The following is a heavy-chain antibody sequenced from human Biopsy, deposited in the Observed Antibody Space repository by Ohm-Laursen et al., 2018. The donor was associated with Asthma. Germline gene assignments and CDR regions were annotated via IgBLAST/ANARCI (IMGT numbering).Heavy chain of an antibody. CDR2: ISYDGNHK. D-gene: IGHD5-12*01. Sequence: SLRLSCAAPGFMFRSFGMHWVRQAPGKGLEWVAVISYDGNHKFYEDSVKGRFTISRDNSKNTLYLQTNSLRTEDTAVYYCAKRRGYSGHDNDYWGQGTLVIVSS. V-gene: IGHV3-30*18. CDR1: GFMFRSFG. J-gene: IGHJ4*02. CDR3: AKRRGYSGHDNDY.